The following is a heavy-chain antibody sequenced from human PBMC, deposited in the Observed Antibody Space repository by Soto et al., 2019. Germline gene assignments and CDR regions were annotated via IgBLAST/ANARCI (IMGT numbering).Heavy chain of an antibody. CDR3: AREVGYSSSWYVVDP. CDR2: ISSSGSTI. CDR1: GFTFSDYY. V-gene: IGHV3-11*01. J-gene: IGHJ5*02. D-gene: IGHD6-13*01. Sequence: GGSLRLSCAASGFTFSDYYMSWIRQAPGKGLEWVSYISSSGSTIYYADSVKGRFTISRDNAKNSLYLQMNSLRAEDTAVYYCAREVGYSSSWYVVDPWGQGTLVTVSS.